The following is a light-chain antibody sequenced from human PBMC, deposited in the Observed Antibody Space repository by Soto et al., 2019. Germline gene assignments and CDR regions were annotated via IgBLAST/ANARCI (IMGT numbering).Light chain of an antibody. CDR3: LLSEPGVRAV. CDR2: DTN. CDR1: TGPVTSGHY. V-gene: IGLV7-46*01. Sequence: QAVVTQEPSLTVSPGGTVTLTCGSSTGPVTSGHYPYWFQQKPGQAPRTLIYDTNNKHSWTPARFSASLLGGKAALTLSGAQPEDEAESCCLLSEPGVRAVFGGGTQLTVL. J-gene: IGLJ7*01.